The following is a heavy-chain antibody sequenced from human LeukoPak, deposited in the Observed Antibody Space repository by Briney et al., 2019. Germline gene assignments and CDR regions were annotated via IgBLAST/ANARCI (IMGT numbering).Heavy chain of an antibody. J-gene: IGHJ4*02. CDR1: GYTFTSYD. V-gene: IGHV1-8*03. CDR3: ARGSVANWNDFIDY. Sequence: ASVKVSCKASGYTFTSYDINWVRQATGQGLEWMGWMNPNSGNTGYAQKFQGRVTITRNTSISTAYMELSSLRSEDTAVYYCARGSVANWNDFIDYWGQGTLVTVSS. D-gene: IGHD1-1*01. CDR2: MNPNSGNT.